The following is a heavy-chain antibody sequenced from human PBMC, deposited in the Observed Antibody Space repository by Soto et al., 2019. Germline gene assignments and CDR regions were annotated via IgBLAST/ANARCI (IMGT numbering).Heavy chain of an antibody. CDR3: VRGGDGYNYYYYYGMDV. CDR1: GGTFSSYT. CDR2: IIPILGIA. V-gene: IGHV1-69*02. J-gene: IGHJ6*02. D-gene: IGHD3-16*01. Sequence: QVQLVQSGAEVKKPGSSAKVSCKASGGTFSSYTISWVRQAPGQGLEWMGRIIPILGIANYAQKFQGRVTITADISTSTAYMELSSLRSEDTAVYYCVRGGDGYNYYYYYGMDVWGQGTTVTVSS.